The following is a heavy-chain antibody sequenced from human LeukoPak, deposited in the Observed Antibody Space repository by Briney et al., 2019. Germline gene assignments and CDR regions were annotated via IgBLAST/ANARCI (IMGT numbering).Heavy chain of an antibody. CDR3: ARVCCRAAAGIVLRAERRYEWSS. V-gene: IGHV4-34*01. J-gene: IGHJ5*02. Sequence: PSETLSLTCAVYGGSFSGYYWSWIRQPPGKGLEWIGEINHSGSTNYNPSLKSRVTISVDTSKNQFSLKLSSVTAADTAVYYCARVCCRAAAGIVLRAERRYEWSSWGQGTLVTVSS. CDR2: INHSGST. CDR1: GGSFSGYY. D-gene: IGHD6-13*01.